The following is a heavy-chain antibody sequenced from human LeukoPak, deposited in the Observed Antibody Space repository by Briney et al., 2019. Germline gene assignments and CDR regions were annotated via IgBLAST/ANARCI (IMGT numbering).Heavy chain of an antibody. Sequence: GGSLRLSCAASGFTFSSYWMHWVRQAPGKGLVWVSRINSDGSSTSYADSVKGRFTISRDNAKNTLYLQMNSLRAEDTAVYYCASIYCGGDCYPAWGQGTLVTVSS. CDR1: GFTFSSYW. D-gene: IGHD2-21*02. J-gene: IGHJ5*02. CDR2: INSDGSST. V-gene: IGHV3-74*01. CDR3: ASIYCGGDCYPA.